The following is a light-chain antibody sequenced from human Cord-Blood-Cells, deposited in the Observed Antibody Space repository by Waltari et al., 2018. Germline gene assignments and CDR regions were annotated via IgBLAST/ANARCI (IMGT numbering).Light chain of an antibody. Sequence: QSALTQPAPVSGSPGQSITIPCTGTRSDVGGYNYVPWYQQHPGKAPKLMIYDVSNRPSGVSNRFSGSKSGNTASLTISGLQAEDEADYYCSSYTSSSTWVFGGGTKLTVL. CDR1: RSDVGGYNY. CDR2: DVS. CDR3: SSYTSSSTWV. V-gene: IGLV2-14*03. J-gene: IGLJ3*02.